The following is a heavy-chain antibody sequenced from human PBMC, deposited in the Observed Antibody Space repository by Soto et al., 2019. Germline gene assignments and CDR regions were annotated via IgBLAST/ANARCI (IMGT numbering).Heavy chain of an antibody. CDR3: AALDGALDY. Sequence: SETLSLTCTVSGDSFSSYYWTWIRQPPGKRLEWVAYIFHTGNTNYNPSLKSRVTISVDTSKNQFSLKLRSVTLADTAVYYCAALDGALDYWGPGTLVTVSS. CDR1: GDSFSSYY. CDR2: IFHTGNT. D-gene: IGHD3-10*01. J-gene: IGHJ4*02. V-gene: IGHV4-59*01.